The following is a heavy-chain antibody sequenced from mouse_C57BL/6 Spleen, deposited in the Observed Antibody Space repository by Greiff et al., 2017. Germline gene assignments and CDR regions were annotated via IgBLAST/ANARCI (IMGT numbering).Heavy chain of an antibody. D-gene: IGHD1-1*01. V-gene: IGHV1-26*01. J-gene: IGHJ2*01. Sequence: EVQLQQSGPELVKPGASVKISCKASGYTFTDYYMNWVKQSHGKSLEWIGDINPYDGGTSYNQKFKGKATLTVDKSSSTAYMELRSLTSEDSAVYYCDRIYYYGSSYGYWGQGTTLTVSS. CDR2: INPYDGGT. CDR1: GYTFTDYY. CDR3: DRIYYYGSSYGY.